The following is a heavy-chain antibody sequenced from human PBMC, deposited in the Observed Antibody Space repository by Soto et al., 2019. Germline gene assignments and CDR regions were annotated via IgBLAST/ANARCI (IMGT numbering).Heavy chain of an antibody. D-gene: IGHD3-10*01. J-gene: IGHJ6*02. V-gene: IGHV3-23*01. CDR3: AKALNDYGSGSYYYYYGMDV. CDR2: ISGSGGST. Sequence: QPGGSLRLSCAASGFTFSSYAMSWVRQAPGKGLEWVSAISGSGGSTYYADSVKGRFTISRDNSKNTLYLQMNSLRAEDTAVYYCAKALNDYGSGSYYYYYGMDVWGQGTTVTVSS. CDR1: GFTFSSYA.